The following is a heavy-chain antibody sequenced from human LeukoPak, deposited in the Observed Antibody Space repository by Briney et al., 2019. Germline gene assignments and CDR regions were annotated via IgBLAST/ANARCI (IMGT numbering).Heavy chain of an antibody. CDR3: AKTGYSSSWYEGAFDI. CDR1: GFTVSSNS. V-gene: IGHV3-53*01. CDR2: IYSDNT. J-gene: IGHJ3*02. Sequence: GGSLRLSCTVSGFTVSSNSMSWVRQAPGKGLEWVSFIYSDNTHYSDSVKGRFTISRDNSKNTLYLQMNSLRAEDTAVYYCAKTGYSSSWYEGAFDIWGQGTMVTVSS. D-gene: IGHD6-13*01.